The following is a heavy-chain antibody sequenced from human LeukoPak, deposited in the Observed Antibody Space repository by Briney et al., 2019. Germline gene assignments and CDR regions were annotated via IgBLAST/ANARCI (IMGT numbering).Heavy chain of an antibody. CDR3: AKDIGRVLMTGTFSGAFDI. D-gene: IGHD3-9*01. CDR1: GFTFDDYA. J-gene: IGHJ3*02. Sequence: GGSLRLSCAASGFTFDDYAMHWVRQAPGKGLEWVSGISWNSGSIGYADSVKGRFTISRDNAKNSLYLQMNSLRAEDTALYYCAKDIGRVLMTGTFSGAFDIWGQGTMVTVSS. CDR2: ISWNSGSI. V-gene: IGHV3-9*01.